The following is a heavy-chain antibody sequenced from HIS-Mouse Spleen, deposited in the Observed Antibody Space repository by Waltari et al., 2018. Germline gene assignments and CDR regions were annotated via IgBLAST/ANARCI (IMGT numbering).Heavy chain of an antibody. J-gene: IGHJ6*02. CDR3: ARSVVAATHYYYGMDV. D-gene: IGHD2-15*01. V-gene: IGHV1-69*04. CDR2: CIPRRGIA. Sequence: QVQLVQSGAEVKKPGSSVKVSCKASGGTFSSYAISWVRKAPGQGIEWMGRCIPRRGIAKYAKKFQGRVTSTAAKSTSTAYMELSSLRSEDTAVYYCARSVVAATHYYYGMDVWGQGTTVTVSS. CDR1: GGTFSSYA.